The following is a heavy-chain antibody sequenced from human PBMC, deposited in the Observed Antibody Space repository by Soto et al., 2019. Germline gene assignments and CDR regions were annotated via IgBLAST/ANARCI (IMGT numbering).Heavy chain of an antibody. D-gene: IGHD6-19*01. J-gene: IGHJ4*02. CDR2: IYYSGST. Sequence: SETLSLTCTVSGCSISSYYWSWIRQPPGKGLEWIGYIYYSGSTNYNPSLKSRVTISVDTSKNQFSLKLSSVTAADTAVYYCARWTHSSGIGSYFDYWGQGTLVTVSS. V-gene: IGHV4-59*01. CDR1: GCSISSYY. CDR3: ARWTHSSGIGSYFDY.